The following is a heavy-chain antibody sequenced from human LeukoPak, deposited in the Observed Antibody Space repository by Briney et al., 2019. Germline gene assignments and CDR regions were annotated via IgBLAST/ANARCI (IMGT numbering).Heavy chain of an antibody. J-gene: IGHJ4*02. CDR2: INTNGGTK. D-gene: IGHD3-22*01. Sequence: PGGSLRLSCAASGFAFSSYEMNWVRQAPGKGLEWLSFINTNGGTKYYANSVKGRFTISRDNAKNSLYLQLNSLRAEDTAIYYCVRDGPGNQYDGSVYCTFDYWGQGTLVTVSS. CDR1: GFAFSSYE. V-gene: IGHV3-48*03. CDR3: VRDGPGNQYDGSVYCTFDY.